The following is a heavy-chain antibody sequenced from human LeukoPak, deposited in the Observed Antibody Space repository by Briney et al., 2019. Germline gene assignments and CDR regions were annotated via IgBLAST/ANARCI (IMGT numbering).Heavy chain of an antibody. CDR3: ASGIAVAGRGKYYFDY. Sequence: ASVKVSCKASGGTFSSYAISWVRQAPGQGLERMGGIIPIFGTANYAQKFQGRVTITTDESTSTAYMELSSLRSEDTAVYYCASGIAVAGRGKYYFDYWGQGTLVTVSS. J-gene: IGHJ4*02. V-gene: IGHV1-69*05. CDR1: GGTFSSYA. CDR2: IIPIFGTA. D-gene: IGHD6-19*01.